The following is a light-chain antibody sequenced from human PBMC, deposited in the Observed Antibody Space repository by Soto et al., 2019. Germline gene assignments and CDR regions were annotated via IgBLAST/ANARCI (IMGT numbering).Light chain of an antibody. J-gene: IGKJ5*01. Sequence: DIVLTQSPLSLPVTPGEPASISCRSSQSLLHRNGYNYLDWYVQKPGQSPQLLIYLGSNRASGVPDRFSGSGSGTDFTLKISRVEAEDVGVYYCMQALQTPPTFGQGTRLEIK. CDR1: QSLLHRNGYNY. V-gene: IGKV2-28*01. CDR3: MQALQTPPT. CDR2: LGS.